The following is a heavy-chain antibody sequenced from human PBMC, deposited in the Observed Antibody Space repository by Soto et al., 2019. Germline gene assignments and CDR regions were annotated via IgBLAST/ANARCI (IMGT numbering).Heavy chain of an antibody. Sequence: AAVKVSCKASGYTFTSYGISWVRQAPGQGLEWMGWISAYNGNKNYAQKLQGRVTLTTDTSTSTAYMELRSLRSDDTAVYYCARDPFMITFGGVIAYYYYGMDVWGQGTTVTVSS. V-gene: IGHV1-18*01. D-gene: IGHD3-16*02. CDR1: GYTFTSYG. CDR3: ARDPFMITFGGVIAYYYYGMDV. J-gene: IGHJ6*02. CDR2: ISAYNGNK.